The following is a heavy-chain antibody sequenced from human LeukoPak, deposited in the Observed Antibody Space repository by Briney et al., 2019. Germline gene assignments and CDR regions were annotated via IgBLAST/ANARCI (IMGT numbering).Heavy chain of an antibody. CDR1: GGSFSGYY. CDR2: INHSGST. J-gene: IGHJ4*02. V-gene: IGHV4-34*01. D-gene: IGHD3-22*01. CDR3: ARDTYYYDSSGYYNGRYFDY. Sequence: SETLSLTCAVYGGSFSGYYWSWIRQPPGKGLEWIGEINHSGSTNYNPSLKSRDTISVDTSKNQFSLKLNSVTAADTAVYYCARDTYYYDSSGYYNGRYFDYWGQGTLVTVSS.